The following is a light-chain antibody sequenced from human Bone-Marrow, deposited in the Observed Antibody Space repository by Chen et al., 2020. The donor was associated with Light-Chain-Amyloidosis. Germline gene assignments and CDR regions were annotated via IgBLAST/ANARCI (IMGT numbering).Light chain of an antibody. CDR2: DVS. CDR3: CSYAGSYTYYV. Sequence: QSALTQPRSVSGSPGPSVTISCTGTSSDVGGYNYVSLYQQHPGKAPKLMIYDVSKRPSGVPDRFSGSKSGNTASLTISGLQAEDEADYYCCSYAGSYTYYVFGTGTKVTVL. J-gene: IGLJ1*01. V-gene: IGLV2-11*01. CDR1: SSDVGGYNY.